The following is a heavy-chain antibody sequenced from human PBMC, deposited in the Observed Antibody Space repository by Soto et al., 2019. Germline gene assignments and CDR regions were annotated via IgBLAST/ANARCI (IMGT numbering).Heavy chain of an antibody. J-gene: IGHJ3*02. V-gene: IGHV2-5*02. Sequence: SGPTLVNPTQTLTLTCTFSGFSLSTSGVGVGWIRQPPGKALEWLALIYWDDDKRYSPSLKSRLTITKETSKNQVVLTMTNMDPVDTATYYCAHSILGPYSSGWQDPNDAFDIWGQGTMVTVSS. CDR2: IYWDDDK. CDR1: GFSLSTSGVG. D-gene: IGHD6-19*01. CDR3: AHSILGPYSSGWQDPNDAFDI.